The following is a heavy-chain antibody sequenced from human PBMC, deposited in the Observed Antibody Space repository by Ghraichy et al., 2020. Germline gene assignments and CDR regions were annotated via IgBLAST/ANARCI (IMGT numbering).Heavy chain of an antibody. V-gene: IGHV4-59*01. D-gene: IGHD3-22*01. CDR3: ARDAVGYDSSGKYHRAFDN. J-gene: IGHJ4*02. CDR2: ISYTGST. Sequence: SETLSLTCTVTGGSISTNYWSWIRQPPGKGLEWIGYISYTGSTNYKPSLKSRVTISVDTSTNQFSLKLRSVTAADTAVYYCARDAVGYDSSGKYHRAFDNWGQGTLVTVSS. CDR1: GGSISTNY.